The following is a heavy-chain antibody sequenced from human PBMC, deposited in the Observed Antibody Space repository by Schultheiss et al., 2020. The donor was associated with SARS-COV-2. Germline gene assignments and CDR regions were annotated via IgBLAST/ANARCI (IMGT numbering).Heavy chain of an antibody. CDR1: GFTFSSYA. J-gene: IGHJ5*02. D-gene: IGHD1-26*01. CDR2: INSNGGST. CDR3: ARQYSGSLDP. V-gene: IGHV3-64D*06. Sequence: GGSLRLSCAASGFTFSSYAMDWVRQAPGKGLEYVSTINSNGGSTYYADSVKGRFTISRDNSKNTLYLQMSSLRAEDTAVYYCARQYSGSLDPWGQGTLVTVSS.